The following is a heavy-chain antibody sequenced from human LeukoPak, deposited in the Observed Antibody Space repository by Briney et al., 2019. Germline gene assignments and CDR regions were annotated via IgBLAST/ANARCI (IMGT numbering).Heavy chain of an antibody. V-gene: IGHV3-48*03. CDR2: ISSSGSTI. J-gene: IGHJ6*04. CDR1: GFTFTSYA. Sequence: GGSLRLSCGASGFTFTSYAMTWVRQAPGKGLEWVSYISSSGSTIYYADSVKGRFTISRDNAKNSLYLQMNSLRAEDTAVYYCAELGITMIGGVWGKGTTVTISS. D-gene: IGHD3-10*02. CDR3: AELGITMIGGV.